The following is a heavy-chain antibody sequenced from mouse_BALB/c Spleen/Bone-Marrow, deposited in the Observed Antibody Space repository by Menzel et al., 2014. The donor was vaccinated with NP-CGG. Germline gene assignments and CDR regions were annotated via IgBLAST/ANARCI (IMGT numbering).Heavy chain of an antibody. CDR2: FYPGNSDT. D-gene: IGHD2-10*02. J-gene: IGHJ3*01. CDR1: GYSFTSYW. CDR3: TFLVKEDFAY. V-gene: IGHV1-5*01. Sequence: VQLKDSGTVLARPGASVKMSCKASGYSFTSYWMHWVKQRPGQGLEWIGAFYPGNSDTTYNQKFKGKAKLTAVTSASTAYMELSSLTNEDSAVYYCTFLVKEDFAYWGQGTLVTVSA.